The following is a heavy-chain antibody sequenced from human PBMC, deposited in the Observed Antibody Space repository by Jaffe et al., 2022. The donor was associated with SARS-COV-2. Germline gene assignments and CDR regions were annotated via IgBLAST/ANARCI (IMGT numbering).Heavy chain of an antibody. CDR1: GGSISSSSYY. CDR3: ARHTLGGLRTFDY. J-gene: IGHJ4*02. D-gene: IGHD1-26*01. Sequence: QLQLQESGPGLVKPSETLSLTCTVSGGSISSSSYYWGWIRQPPGKGLEWIGSIYYSGSTYYNPSLKSRVTISVDTSKNQFSLKLSSVTAADTAVYYCARHTLGGLRTFDYWGQGTLVTVSS. V-gene: IGHV4-39*01. CDR2: IYYSGST.